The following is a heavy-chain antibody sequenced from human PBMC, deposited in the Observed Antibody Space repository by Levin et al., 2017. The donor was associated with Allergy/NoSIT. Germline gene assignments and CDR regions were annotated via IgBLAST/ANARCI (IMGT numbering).Heavy chain of an antibody. J-gene: IGHJ4*02. CDR2: ISYDGSNK. V-gene: IGHV3-30*18. Sequence: LSLTCAASGFTFSSYGKHWVRQAPGKGLEWVAVISYDGSNKYYADSVKGRFTISRDNSKNTLYLQMNSLRAEDTAVYYCAKDETPWGRYWGDLDYWGQGTLVTVSS. D-gene: IGHD7-27*01. CDR3: AKDETPWGRYWGDLDY. CDR1: GFTFSSYG.